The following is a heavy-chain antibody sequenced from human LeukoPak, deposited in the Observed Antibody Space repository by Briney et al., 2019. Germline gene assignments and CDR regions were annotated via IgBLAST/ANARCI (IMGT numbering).Heavy chain of an antibody. CDR2: IYPGDSDT. V-gene: IGHV5-51*01. CDR1: GYSFTSYW. Sequence: PGESLKLSCKGSGYSFTSYWIGWVRQMPGKGLEWMGIIYPGDSDTRYSPSFQGQVTISADKSISTAYLQWSSLKASDTAMYYCARHKRVYYDSSGYYAYWGQGTLVTVSS. J-gene: IGHJ4*02. D-gene: IGHD3-22*01. CDR3: ARHKRVYYDSSGYYAY.